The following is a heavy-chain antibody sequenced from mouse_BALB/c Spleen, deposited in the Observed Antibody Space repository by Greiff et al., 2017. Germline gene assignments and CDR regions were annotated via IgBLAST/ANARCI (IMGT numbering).Heavy chain of an antibody. CDR1: GYTFTSYW. Sequence: VQLQQPGAELVKPGASVKMSCKASGYTFTSYWMHWVKQRPGQGLEWIGVIDPSDSYTSYNQKFKGKATLTVDTSSSTAYMQLSSLTSEDSAVYYCTAYYRYDEFAYWGQGTLVTVSA. V-gene: IGHV1S127*01. D-gene: IGHD2-14*01. J-gene: IGHJ3*01. CDR3: TAYYRYDEFAY. CDR2: IDPSDSYT.